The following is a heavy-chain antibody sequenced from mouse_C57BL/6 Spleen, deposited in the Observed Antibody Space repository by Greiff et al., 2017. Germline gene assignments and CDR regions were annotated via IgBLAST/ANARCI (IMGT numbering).Heavy chain of an antibody. CDR2: IHPNSGST. D-gene: IGHD1-1*01. CDR1: GYTFTSYW. V-gene: IGHV1-64*01. Sequence: QVQLQQPGAELVKPGASVKLSCKASGYTFTSYWMHWVKQRPGQGLEWIGMIHPNSGSTNYNEKFKSKATLTVDKSSSTADMQLSSLTSEESAVYYCARAGSLLRAFDYWSQGTTLTVSS. J-gene: IGHJ2*01. CDR3: ARAGSLLRAFDY.